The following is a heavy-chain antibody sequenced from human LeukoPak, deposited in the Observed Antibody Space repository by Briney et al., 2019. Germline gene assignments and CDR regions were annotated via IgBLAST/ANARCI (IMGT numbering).Heavy chain of an antibody. D-gene: IGHD6-13*01. J-gene: IGHJ4*02. CDR2: IKSDGST. CDR1: GFTFSSYW. Sequence: GGSLRLSCAASGFTFSSYWMHWVRQAPGKGLVWVSRIKSDGSTRYADSVKGRFTISRDNAKNTLYLQMNSLRAEDTAVYYCAKDKGKGQQLVPYDYWGQGTLVTVSS. V-gene: IGHV3-74*01. CDR3: AKDKGKGQQLVPYDY.